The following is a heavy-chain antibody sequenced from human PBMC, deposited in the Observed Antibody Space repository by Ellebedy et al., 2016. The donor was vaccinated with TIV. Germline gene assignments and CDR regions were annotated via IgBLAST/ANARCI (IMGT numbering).Heavy chain of an antibody. Sequence: GESLKISXKASGYTFADHWVAWVRQKPGKGLEWMGFIFPNDLDTRYSPSFEGQVTISVDASITTAYLQWSSLRASDTAVFYCVRVTRNYFDPWGQGTRVTVSS. CDR1: GYTFADHW. J-gene: IGHJ5*02. D-gene: IGHD4-11*01. CDR2: IFPNDLDT. CDR3: VRVTRNYFDP. V-gene: IGHV5-51*01.